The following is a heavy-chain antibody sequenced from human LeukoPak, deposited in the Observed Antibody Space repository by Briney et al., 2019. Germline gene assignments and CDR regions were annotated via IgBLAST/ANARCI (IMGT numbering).Heavy chain of an antibody. Sequence: ASVKVSCKASGYTFTSYGISSVRQAPGQGLEWMGWISAYDGNTNYAQKLQGRVTMTTDTSTSTAYMELRSLRSDDTAMYYCARGGYSDYDSSGYYFTNHFDYWGQGTLVTVSS. CDR1: GYTFTSYG. CDR2: ISAYDGNT. D-gene: IGHD3-22*01. CDR3: ARGGYSDYDSSGYYFTNHFDY. V-gene: IGHV1-18*01. J-gene: IGHJ4*02.